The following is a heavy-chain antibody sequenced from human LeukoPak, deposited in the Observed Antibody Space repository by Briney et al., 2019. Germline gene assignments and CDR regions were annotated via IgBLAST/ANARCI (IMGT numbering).Heavy chain of an antibody. CDR2: IFHSGST. CDR3: ARGERLYHY. J-gene: IGHJ4*02. CDR1: GGSISSGDSY. D-gene: IGHD6-25*01. Sequence: SETLSLTCTVSGGSISSGDSYWSWIRQPPGKGLEWIGYIFHSGSTFYTPSLKSRITMSVDTSKNQFSLKLSSVTAADTAVYYCARGERLYHYWGQGALVTDSS. V-gene: IGHV4-30-4*01.